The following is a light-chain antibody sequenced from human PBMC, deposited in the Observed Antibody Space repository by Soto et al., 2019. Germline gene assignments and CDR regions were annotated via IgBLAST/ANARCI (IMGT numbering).Light chain of an antibody. CDR3: QQHNPYSPYT. V-gene: IGKV1-5*03. CDR1: QSITNC. CDR2: DAS. Sequence: DIQMTQSPSTLSASVGDRVTITCRASQSITNCLAWYQQKPGKAPKLLIFDASSLRSGVPSRFSGSGSGTECTLTISSLQPEDVATYYCQQHNPYSPYTFGQGTKLEIK. J-gene: IGKJ2*01.